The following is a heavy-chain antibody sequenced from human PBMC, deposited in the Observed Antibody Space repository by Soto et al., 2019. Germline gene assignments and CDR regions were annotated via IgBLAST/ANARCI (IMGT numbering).Heavy chain of an antibody. CDR2: ISGSGGST. D-gene: IGHD3-22*01. CDR3: AKERDSRGYFDY. V-gene: IGHV3-23*01. J-gene: IGHJ4*02. CDR1: GFSFSSYA. Sequence: EVPLLESGGGLVQPGGSLRLSCAASGFSFSSYAVSWVRQAPGKGLEWVSAISGSGGSTYYADSVKGRFTISRDNSKNTLHLQMNSLRVEDTAVYYCAKERDSRGYFDYWGQGTLVTVSS.